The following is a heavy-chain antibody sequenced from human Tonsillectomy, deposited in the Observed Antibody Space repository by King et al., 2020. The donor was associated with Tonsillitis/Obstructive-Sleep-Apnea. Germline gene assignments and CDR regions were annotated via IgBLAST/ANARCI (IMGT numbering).Heavy chain of an antibody. Sequence: QLVQSGAEVKKPGSSVKVSCKASGGTFSSYAISGVRQAPGQGLEWMGGIIPIFGSANYAQKFQGRVTITADESTSTAYMELSSLRSEDTAVYYCSGCYVPYYYYMDVWGKGTTVTVSS. CDR3: SGCYVPYYYYMDV. J-gene: IGHJ6*03. V-gene: IGHV1-69*12. CDR2: IIPIFGSA. D-gene: IGHD2-2*01. CDR1: GGTFSSYA.